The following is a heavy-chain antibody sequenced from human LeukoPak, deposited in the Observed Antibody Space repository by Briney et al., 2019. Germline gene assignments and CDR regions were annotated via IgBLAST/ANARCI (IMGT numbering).Heavy chain of an antibody. CDR2: IRYDGSNR. CDR1: GFTFTSYG. CDR3: ARSMVRGVIRNYWYFDL. D-gene: IGHD3-10*01. J-gene: IGHJ2*01. V-gene: IGHV3-30*02. Sequence: GGSLRLSCAASGFTFTSYGMHWVRQAPGKGLEWVAFIRYDGSNRNYADSVKGRFTISRDNSRNTLYLQMNSLRAEDTAVYYCARSMVRGVIRNYWYFDLWGRGTLVTVSS.